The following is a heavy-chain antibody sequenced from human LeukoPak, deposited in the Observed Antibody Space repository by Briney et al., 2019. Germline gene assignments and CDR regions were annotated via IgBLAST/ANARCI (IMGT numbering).Heavy chain of an antibody. Sequence: GGSLRLSCAASGFTFSNAWMSWVRQAPGKGLEWVGRIKSKTDGGTTDYAAPVKGRFTISRDDSKNTLYLQMNSLKTEDTAVYYCATLTYDSSGYHNPPLDYWGQGTLVTVSS. CDR3: ATLTYDSSGYHNPPLDY. V-gene: IGHV3-15*01. CDR2: IKSKTDGGTT. J-gene: IGHJ4*02. D-gene: IGHD3-22*01. CDR1: GFTFSNAW.